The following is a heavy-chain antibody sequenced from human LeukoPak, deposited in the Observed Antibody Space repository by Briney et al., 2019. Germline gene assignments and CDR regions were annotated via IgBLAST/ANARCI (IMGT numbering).Heavy chain of an antibody. CDR1: GGSISSSSYY. Sequence: SETLSLTCTVSGGSISSSSYYWGWIRQPPGKGLEWIGSIYYSGSTYYNPSLKSRVTISVDTSKNQFSLKLSSVSAADTAVYYCARRFVRSRSDANRYFDYWGQGKMLTVSS. CDR3: ARRFVRSRSDANRYFDY. CDR2: IYYSGST. V-gene: IGHV4-39*01. J-gene: IGHJ4*02. D-gene: IGHD3-3*01.